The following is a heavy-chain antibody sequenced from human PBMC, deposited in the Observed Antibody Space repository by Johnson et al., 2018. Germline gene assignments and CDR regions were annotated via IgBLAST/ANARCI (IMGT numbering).Heavy chain of an antibody. D-gene: IGHD2-15*01. CDR1: GFTVSSNY. J-gene: IGHJ1*01. V-gene: IGHV3-53*01. Sequence: VQLVQSGGGVVQPGRSLRLSCAASGFTVSSNYMSWVRQAPGTGLEWVSVIYSGGSTYYADSVKGRFTISRDNSKKTLYLQMNSLRAEDTAVYYCAKDKGPEEFLTYCRGGSCPFGYIQHWGQGTLVNVSS. CDR3: AKDKGPEEFLTYCRGGSCPFGYIQH. CDR2: IYSGGST.